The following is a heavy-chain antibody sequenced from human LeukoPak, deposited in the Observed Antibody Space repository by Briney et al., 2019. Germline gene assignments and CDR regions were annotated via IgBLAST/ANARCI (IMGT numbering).Heavy chain of an antibody. CDR1: GFTFSSYD. CDR2: IGTAGDT. V-gene: IGHV3-13*01. J-gene: IGHJ3*02. Sequence: PGGSLRLSCAASGFTFSSYDMHWVRQATGKGLEWVSAIGTAGDTYYPGSVKGRFTISRENAKNSLYLQMNSLRAGDTAVYYCARSRSRVVADAFDIWGQGTMVTVSS. CDR3: ARSRSRVVADAFDI. D-gene: IGHD2-15*01.